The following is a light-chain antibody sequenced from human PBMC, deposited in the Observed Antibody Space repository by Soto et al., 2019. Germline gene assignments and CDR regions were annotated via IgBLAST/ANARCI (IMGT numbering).Light chain of an antibody. CDR2: DVD. V-gene: IGLV2-14*01. CDR1: SSDVGGYNY. CDR3: CSYTSSRTLV. J-gene: IGLJ2*01. Sequence: QSALTQPASLSGSPGQSLTISCTGTSSDVGGYNYVSWYQQHPGKAPKLMIYDVDNRPSGVSNRFSGSKSGNTASLTISGLQAEDEAVYYCCSYTSSRTLVFGGGTKVTVL.